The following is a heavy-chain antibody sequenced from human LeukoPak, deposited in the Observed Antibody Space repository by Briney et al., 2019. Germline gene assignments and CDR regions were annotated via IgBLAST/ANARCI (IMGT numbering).Heavy chain of an antibody. CDR1: GGSFSGYY. CDR3: ARGYCSGGDCYWFDY. V-gene: IGHV4-34*01. Sequence: SETLSLTCAVYGGSFSGYYWSWIRQPPGKGLEWIGEINHSGSTNYNPSLKSRVTISVDTSKNQFSLKLSSVTAADTAVYYCARGYCSGGDCYWFDYWGQGTLVTVSS. J-gene: IGHJ4*02. CDR2: INHSGST. D-gene: IGHD2-15*01.